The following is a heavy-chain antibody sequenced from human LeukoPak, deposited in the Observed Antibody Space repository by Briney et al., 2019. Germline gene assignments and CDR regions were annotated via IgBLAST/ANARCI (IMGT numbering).Heavy chain of an antibody. CDR2: IYSDGRT. CDR1: GFTVSNKY. D-gene: IGHD4-17*01. Sequence: GGSLRLSCAASGFTVSNKYMTWVRQAPGKGLEWVSLIYSDGRTYYADSVKGRCTISRDNAKNSLYLQMNSLRAEDTAVYYYAIFYGDYSESAFDIWGQGTMVTVSS. CDR3: AIFYGDYSESAFDI. J-gene: IGHJ3*02. V-gene: IGHV3-53*01.